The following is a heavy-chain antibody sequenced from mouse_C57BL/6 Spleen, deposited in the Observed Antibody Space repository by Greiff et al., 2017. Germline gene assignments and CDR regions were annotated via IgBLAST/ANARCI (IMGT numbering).Heavy chain of an antibody. V-gene: IGHV5-6*02. D-gene: IGHD3-2*02. CDR1: GFTFSSYG. CDR2: ISSGGSYT. CDR3: ARHDSSGYRCTY. Sequence: DVMLVESGGDLVKPGGSLKLSCAASGFTFSSYGMSWVRQTPDKRLEWVATISSGGSYTYYPDSVKGRFTISRDNAKNTLYLQMSSLKSEDTAMFYCARHDSSGYRCTYWVEVTLVTISA. J-gene: IGHJ3*01.